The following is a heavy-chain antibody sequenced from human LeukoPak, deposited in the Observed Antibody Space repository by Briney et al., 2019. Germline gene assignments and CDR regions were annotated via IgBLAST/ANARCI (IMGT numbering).Heavy chain of an antibody. CDR1: GYTFTAYL. V-gene: IGHV1-2*02. CDR2: INPNRGET. D-gene: IGHD3-10*01. J-gene: IGHJ4*02. Sequence: EASVKVSCEASGYTFTAYLLHWVRQAPGQGLEWMGWINPNRGETDYAQNFQGRVTMTRDTSINTAYMDLNRLRPDDTAVYYCVRSPTSGTYYNRPYYFDYWGQGILVTVSS. CDR3: VRSPTSGTYYNRPYYFDY.